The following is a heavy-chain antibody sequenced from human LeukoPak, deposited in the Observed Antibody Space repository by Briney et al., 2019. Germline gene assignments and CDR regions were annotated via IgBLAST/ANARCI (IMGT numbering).Heavy chain of an antibody. V-gene: IGHV3-15*01. CDR2: IQSKTDGGTT. CDR3: TTDLNARGNYYDSSGYVSTIDY. CDR1: GFTFSNAW. D-gene: IGHD3-22*01. J-gene: IGHJ4*02. Sequence: GGSLRLSCAASGFTFSNAWMSWVRQAPGKGLEWVGRIQSKTDGGTTDYAAPVKGRFTISRDDSKNTLYLQMNSLKTEDSAVYYCTTDLNARGNYYDSSGYVSTIDYWGQGTLVTVSS.